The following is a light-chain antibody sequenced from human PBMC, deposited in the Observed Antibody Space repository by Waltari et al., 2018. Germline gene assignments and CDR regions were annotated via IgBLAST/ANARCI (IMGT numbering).Light chain of an antibody. J-gene: IGLJ3*02. CDR1: RSDFGSYNL. Sequence: QSALTQPASVSGSPGQSITISCTGTRSDFGSYNLVSWYQQHPGKAPKLMIYEGSKRPSGVSKRFSGSNSGNTASLTISGLQAEDEADYYCCSYAGSSTWGFGGGTKLTVL. CDR2: EGS. V-gene: IGLV2-23*01. CDR3: CSYAGSSTWG.